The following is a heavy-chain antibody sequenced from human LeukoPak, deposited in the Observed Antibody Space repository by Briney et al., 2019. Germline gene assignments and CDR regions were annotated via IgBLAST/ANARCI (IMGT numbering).Heavy chain of an antibody. J-gene: IGHJ3*02. Sequence: PSETLSLTCAVYGGSFTDYYWTWIRQPPGEGLEWIGEINHSGGTNYNPSLKSRVTISVDTSKNQFSLKLSSVTAADTAVYYCARDMNDYGFFGIWGQGTMVTVSS. CDR3: ARDMNDYGFFGI. V-gene: IGHV4-34*01. CDR1: GGSFTDYY. D-gene: IGHD4-17*01. CDR2: INHSGGT.